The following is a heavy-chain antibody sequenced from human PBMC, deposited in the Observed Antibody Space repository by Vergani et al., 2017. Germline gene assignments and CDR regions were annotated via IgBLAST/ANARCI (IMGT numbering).Heavy chain of an antibody. CDR2: ISASGSTI. D-gene: IGHD2-8*02. V-gene: IGHV3-48*01. J-gene: IGHJ4*02. CDR3: AREGLLVTNPFDY. Sequence: EVQLVESGGGLVQPGGSLRISCAASGFTFSTYSMDWVRQAPGKGLEWVTYISASGSTIDYADSVKGRFTISRDKAKTSLHLQMNSVRAEDTAVYFCAREGLLVTNPFDYWGQGTLVTVSA. CDR1: GFTFSTYS.